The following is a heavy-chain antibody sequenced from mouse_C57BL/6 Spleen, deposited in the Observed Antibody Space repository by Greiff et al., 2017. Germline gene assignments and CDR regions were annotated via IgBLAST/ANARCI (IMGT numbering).Heavy chain of an antibody. J-gene: IGHJ2*01. Sequence: EVQLQQSGPGLVKPSQSLSLTCSVTGYSITSGYYWNWLRQFPGNKLEWMGYISYDGSNNYNPSLKIRISITRDTSKNQFFLKLNAVTTEDTATYYCASQGENGNYGYWGQGTTLTVSS. CDR3: ASQGENGNYGY. CDR1: GYSITSGYY. V-gene: IGHV3-6*01. CDR2: ISYDGSN. D-gene: IGHD2-1*01.